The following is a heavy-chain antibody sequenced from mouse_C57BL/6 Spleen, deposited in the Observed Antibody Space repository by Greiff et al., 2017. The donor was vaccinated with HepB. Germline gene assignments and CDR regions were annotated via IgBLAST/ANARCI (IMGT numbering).Heavy chain of an antibody. J-gene: IGHJ1*03. CDR1: GFTFNTYA. Sequence: VQLKESGGGLVQPKGSLKLSCAASGFTFNTYAMHWVRQAPGKGLEWVARIRSKSSNYATYYADSVKDRFTISRDDSQSMLYLQMNNLKTEDTAMYYCVRDQGLYYDYDVGYFDVWGTGTTVTVSS. CDR2: IRSKSSNYAT. CDR3: VRDQGLYYDYDVGYFDV. D-gene: IGHD2-4*01. V-gene: IGHV10-3*01.